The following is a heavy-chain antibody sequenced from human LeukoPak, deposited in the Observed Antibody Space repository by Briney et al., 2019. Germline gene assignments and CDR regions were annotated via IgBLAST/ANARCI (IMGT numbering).Heavy chain of an antibody. CDR3: AKDLRSYYFDY. V-gene: IGHV3-53*01. J-gene: IGHJ4*02. D-gene: IGHD3-10*01. Sequence: GGSLRLSCAASGFTVSSNYMSWVRQAPGKGLEWVSVINSGGSTYYADSVKGRFTISRDNSKNTLYLQMNSLRAEDTAVYYCAKDLRSYYFDYWGQGTLVTVSS. CDR1: GFTVSSNY. CDR2: INSGGST.